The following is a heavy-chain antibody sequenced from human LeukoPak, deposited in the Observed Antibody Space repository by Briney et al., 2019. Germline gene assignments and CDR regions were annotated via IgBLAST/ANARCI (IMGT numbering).Heavy chain of an antibody. CDR2: IIPIFGTA. V-gene: IGHV1-69*13. D-gene: IGHD3-22*01. CDR3: ARYDDYDSGGPHFGCGMDV. Sequence: ASVKVSCKASGGTFSDYAIGSGRQAPGQGLEWMGGIIPIFGTANYAQKFQGRVTITADESTSTAYMELSSLRSEDTAVYYCARYDDYDSGGPHFGCGMDVWGQGTTVTVSS. J-gene: IGHJ6*02. CDR1: GGTFSDYA.